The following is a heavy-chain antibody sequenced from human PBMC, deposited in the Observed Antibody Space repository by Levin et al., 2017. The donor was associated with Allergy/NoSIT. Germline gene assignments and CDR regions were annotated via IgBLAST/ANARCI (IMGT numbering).Heavy chain of an antibody. CDR2: ISTNNGVT. Sequence: ASVKVSCKASGYNFKSYGVMWVRQAPGQGLEWMGWISTNNGVTNYAPKFQGRVTMTTDTATTTAKMEVRDLRSDDPAVYYCAIELYISTGGALTDHEGFDIWGQGRMVTVSS. J-gene: IGHJ3*02. CDR3: AIELYISTGGALTDHEGFDI. V-gene: IGHV1-18*01. CDR1: GYNFKSYG. D-gene: IGHD1-26*01.